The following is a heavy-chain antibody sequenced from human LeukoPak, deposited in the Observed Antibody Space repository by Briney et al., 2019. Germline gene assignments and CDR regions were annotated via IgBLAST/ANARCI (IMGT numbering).Heavy chain of an antibody. CDR1: GYTFTSYA. V-gene: IGHV1-3*01. Sequence: ASVKVSCKASGYTFTSYAMHWVRQAPGQRLEWMGWINAGNGNTKYSQKFQGRVTITRDTSASTAYMELSSLRSEDTAVYYCAGEDSSWLVFDYWGQGTLVTVSS. CDR3: AGEDSSWLVFDY. D-gene: IGHD6-13*01. CDR2: INAGNGNT. J-gene: IGHJ4*02.